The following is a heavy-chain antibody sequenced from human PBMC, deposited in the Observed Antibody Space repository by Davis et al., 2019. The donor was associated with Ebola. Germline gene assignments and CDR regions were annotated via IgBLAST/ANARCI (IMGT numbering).Heavy chain of an antibody. D-gene: IGHD3-16*01. Sequence: GGSLRLSCAASGFTFSSYWMSWVRQAPGKGLEWVANIKQDGSEKYYVDSVKGRFTISRDNAKNSLYLQMNSLRAEDTAVYYCARGDVGDGTQGDLYYYYYMDVWGKGTTVTVSS. CDR3: ARGDVGDGTQGDLYYYYYMDV. J-gene: IGHJ6*03. CDR2: IKQDGSEK. CDR1: GFTFSSYW. V-gene: IGHV3-7*03.